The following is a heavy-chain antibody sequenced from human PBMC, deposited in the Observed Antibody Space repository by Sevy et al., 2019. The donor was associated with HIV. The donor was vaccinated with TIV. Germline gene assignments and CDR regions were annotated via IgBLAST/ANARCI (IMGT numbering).Heavy chain of an antibody. CDR1: GFTFSSYN. V-gene: IGHV3-21*06. D-gene: IGHD1-26*01. CDR3: AKWDADRRWFFDY. CDR2: ISSSSSYV. Sequence: GGSLRLSCVASGFTFSSYNMNWVRQASGKGLEWVSSISSSSSYVYHADSVKGRFTISRDNAKNSLYLQMNSLRAEDTAVYYCAKWDADRRWFFDYWGQGTLVTVSS. J-gene: IGHJ4*02.